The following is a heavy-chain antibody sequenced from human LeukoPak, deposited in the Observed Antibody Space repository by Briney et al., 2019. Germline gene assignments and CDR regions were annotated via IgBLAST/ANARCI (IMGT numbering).Heavy chain of an antibody. J-gene: IGHJ4*02. CDR3: ARVQYGSGSYSFDY. V-gene: IGHV3-21*01. CDR1: GFTFSSYN. CDR2: ISSSSSYI. Sequence: GGSLRLSCAASGFTFSSYNMNWVRQAPGKGLEWVSSISSSSSYIYYADSVKGRFTISRDNAKKSLYLQMNSLRAEDTAVYYCARVQYGSGSYSFDYWGQGTLVTVSS. D-gene: IGHD3-10*01.